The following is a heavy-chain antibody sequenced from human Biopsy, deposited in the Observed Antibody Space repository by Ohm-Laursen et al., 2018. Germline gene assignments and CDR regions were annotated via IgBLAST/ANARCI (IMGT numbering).Heavy chain of an antibody. V-gene: IGHV4-31*03. CDR1: GVSISVDGYY. CDR2: IYHSGTT. CDR3: ATFRASWDTTQGGDY. D-gene: IGHD1-26*01. J-gene: IGHJ4*02. Sequence: SQTLSLTCIVSGVSISVDGYYWAWIRQLPGKGLDWIGYIYHSGTTCYNPSLKSRLTMSVDTSKNEFSLRLRSVTAADTAVYFCATFRASWDTTQGGDYWGQGTLVTVSS.